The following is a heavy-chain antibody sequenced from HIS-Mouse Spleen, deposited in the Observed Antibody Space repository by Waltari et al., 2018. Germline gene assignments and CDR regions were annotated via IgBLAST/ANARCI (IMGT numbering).Heavy chain of an antibody. V-gene: IGHV1-24*01. J-gene: IGHJ3*02. CDR2: FDPEDGET. D-gene: IGHD1-26*01. CDR3: ATWAGARVAFDI. Sequence: QVQLVQSGAEVKKPGASVKVSCTVSGYTLTDLSMHWVRQAPGKGLEWMGGFDPEDGETIYAQKFQGRVTMTEDTSTDTAYMELSSLRSEDTAVYYCATWAGARVAFDIWGQGTMVTVSS. CDR1: GYTLTDLS.